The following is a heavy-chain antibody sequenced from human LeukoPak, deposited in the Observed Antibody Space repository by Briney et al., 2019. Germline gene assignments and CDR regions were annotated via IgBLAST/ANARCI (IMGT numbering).Heavy chain of an antibody. CDR1: GYSISSGYD. CDR2: IYYRRTT. Sequence: PSETLSLTCTVSGYSISSGYDWGWIRQPPGKGLEWIGSIYYRRTTYYNPSLKSRVTISVDTSKNQFSLKLSSVTAADTAVYYCARQSRVDIVVVPAAIDYWGQGTLVTVSS. D-gene: IGHD2-2*02. J-gene: IGHJ4*02. CDR3: ARQSRVDIVVVPAAIDY. V-gene: IGHV4-38-2*02.